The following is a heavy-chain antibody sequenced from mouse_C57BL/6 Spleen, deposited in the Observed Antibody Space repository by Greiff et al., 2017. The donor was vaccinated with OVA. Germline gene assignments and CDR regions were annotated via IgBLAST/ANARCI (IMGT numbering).Heavy chain of an antibody. V-gene: IGHV3-8*01. CDR2: ISYSGST. CDR3: ARHYYGSSYSMDY. CDR1: GYSITSDY. Sequence: EVKLMESGPGLAKPSQTPSLTCSVTGYSITSDYWNWIRKFPGNKLEYMGYISYSGSTYYNPSLKSRISITRDTSKNQYYLQLNSVTTEDTATYYCARHYYGSSYSMDYWGQGTSVTVSS. J-gene: IGHJ4*01. D-gene: IGHD1-1*01.